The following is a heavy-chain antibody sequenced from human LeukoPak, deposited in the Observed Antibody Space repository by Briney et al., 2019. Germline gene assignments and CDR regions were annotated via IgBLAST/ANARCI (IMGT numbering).Heavy chain of an antibody. CDR2: IKQDGSEK. V-gene: IGHV3-7*03. CDR1: GLTFSGYW. CDR3: VAGRGWLPDY. J-gene: IGHJ4*02. Sequence: GGSLRLSCAASGLTFSGYWMNWVRQAPGKGLEWVAIIKQDGSEKLYVDSVKGRFTISRDNAKNSLYLQMNSLRVDDMAVYYCVAGRGWLPDYWGQGTLVTVSS. D-gene: IGHD5-12*01.